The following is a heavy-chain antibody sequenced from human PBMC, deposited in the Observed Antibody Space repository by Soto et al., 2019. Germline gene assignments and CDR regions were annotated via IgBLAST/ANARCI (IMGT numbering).Heavy chain of an antibody. V-gene: IGHV1-46*01. J-gene: IGHJ6*02. CDR3: ARGYCTNGVCGSYGMDV. CDR2: INPSGGST. Sequence: ASVKVSCKASGYTFTIYYMHWVRQAPGQGFEWMGIINPSGGSTSYAQKFQGRVTMTRDTSTSTVYMELSSLRSEDTAVYYCARGYCTNGVCGSYGMDVWGQGTTVTVSS. CDR1: GYTFTIYY. D-gene: IGHD2-8*01.